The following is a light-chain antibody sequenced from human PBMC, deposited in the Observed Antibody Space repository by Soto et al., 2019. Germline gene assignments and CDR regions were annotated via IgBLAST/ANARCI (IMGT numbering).Light chain of an antibody. CDR2: RNN. J-gene: IGLJ1*01. CDR1: SSNIGSNY. V-gene: IGLV1-47*01. Sequence: QSVLTQPPSASGTPGQRVTISCSGSSSNIGSNYVYWYQQLPGTAPKLLIYRNNQRPSGVPDRFSGSKSGTSASLAISGLQSEDEADYYCAAWDDSLSLYVFGTGTKVTVL. CDR3: AAWDDSLSLYV.